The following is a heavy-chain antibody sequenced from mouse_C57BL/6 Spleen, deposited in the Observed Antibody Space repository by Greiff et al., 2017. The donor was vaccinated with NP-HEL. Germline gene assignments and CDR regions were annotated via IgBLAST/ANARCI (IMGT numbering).Heavy chain of an antibody. CDR2: IYLGGGYT. CDR1: GYTFTNYW. D-gene: IGHD2-3*01. CDR3: ARRDGYYWFAY. J-gene: IGHJ3*01. Sequence: QVQLKQSGAELVRPGTSVKMSCKASGYTFTNYWIGWAKQRPGHGLEWIGDIYLGGGYTNYNEKFKGKATLTADKSSSTAYMQFSSLTSEDSAIYYCARRDGYYWFAYWGQGTLVTVSA. V-gene: IGHV1-63*01.